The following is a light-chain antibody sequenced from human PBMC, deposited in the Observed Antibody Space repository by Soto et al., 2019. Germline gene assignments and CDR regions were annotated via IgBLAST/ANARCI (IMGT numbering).Light chain of an antibody. J-gene: IGLJ2*01. CDR3: SSYTSSSTLVV. V-gene: IGLV2-14*01. CDR1: SSDVGGYNY. Sequence: QSVLTQPASVSGSPGQSITISCTGTSSDVGGYNYVSWYQQHPGKAPKLMIYEVSNRPSGVSNGFSGSKSGNTASLTISGLHAEDEADYYCSSYTSSSTLVVFGGGTKDTVL. CDR2: EVS.